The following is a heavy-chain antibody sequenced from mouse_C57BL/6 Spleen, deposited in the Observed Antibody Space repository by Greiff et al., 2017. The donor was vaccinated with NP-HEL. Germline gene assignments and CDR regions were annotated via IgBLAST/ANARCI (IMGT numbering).Heavy chain of an antibody. D-gene: IGHD2-1*01. CDR3: ARGGSYGNYNGYFDV. V-gene: IGHV3-6*01. Sequence: EVQLQESGPGLVKPSPSLSLTCSVTGYSITSGYYWNWIRQFPGNKLEWMGYISYDGSNNYNPSLKNRISITRDTSNNQFCLKLNAVTTEDTATYYGARGGSYGNYNGYFDVWGTGTPVTVSA. J-gene: IGHJ1*03. CDR2: ISYDGSN. CDR1: GYSITSGYY.